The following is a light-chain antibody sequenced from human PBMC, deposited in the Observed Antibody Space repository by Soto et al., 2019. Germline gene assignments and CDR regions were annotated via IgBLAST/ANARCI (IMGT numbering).Light chain of an antibody. CDR2: FGS. CDR1: QSLLQSNGYNY. J-gene: IGKJ1*01. Sequence: DIVMTQSPLSLPVTLGEPASISCSSSQSLLQSNGYNYLDWYLQKPGQSPQLLIYFGSYRASGVPDRFSGSGSGTDFTLKIRRVEAEDVGVYYCMQAQQTPPTFGQGTKVEIK. V-gene: IGKV2-28*01. CDR3: MQAQQTPPT.